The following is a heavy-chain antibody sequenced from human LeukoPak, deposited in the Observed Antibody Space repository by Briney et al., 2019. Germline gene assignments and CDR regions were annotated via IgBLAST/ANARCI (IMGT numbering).Heavy chain of an antibody. CDR2: ISNDGSRK. V-gene: IGHV3-30*03. Sequence: PGGSLRLSCALSGLTFSRHGMHWVRHAPGKGLEWVAIISNDGSRKYNAHSGEGRLTISRDNSKNTRYLQMDSLGAEDTAVYYCARDRVWDYFDYGGQGTLVTVSS. J-gene: IGHJ4*02. CDR3: ARDRVWDYFDY. CDR1: GLTFSRHG. D-gene: IGHD3-16*01.